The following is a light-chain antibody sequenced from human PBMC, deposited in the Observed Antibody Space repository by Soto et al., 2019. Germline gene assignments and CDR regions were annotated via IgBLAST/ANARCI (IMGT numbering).Light chain of an antibody. Sequence: QTVVTQPPSVSGAPGQRVTISCTGSSSNIGAGYDVHWYQQLPGTAPKLLIYGNSNRPSGVPDRFSGSKSGTSASLVITGLQAEDEADYYCQSYDSSLSAYVVFGGGTKLTVL. CDR2: GNS. J-gene: IGLJ2*01. V-gene: IGLV1-40*01. CDR3: QSYDSSLSAYVV. CDR1: SSNIGAGYD.